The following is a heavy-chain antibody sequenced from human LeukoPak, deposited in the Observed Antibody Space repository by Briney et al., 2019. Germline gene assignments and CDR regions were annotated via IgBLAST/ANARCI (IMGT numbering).Heavy chain of an antibody. J-gene: IGHJ4*02. D-gene: IGHD5-12*01. Sequence: SETLTLTCSVSGGSMNSYYWSWIRQPPGKGLEWIGYIYHSGSTYYNPSLKSRVTISVDRSKNQISLKLSSVTAADTAVYYCAGHSGYDSHFDYWGQGTLVTVSS. V-gene: IGHV4-59*04. CDR1: GGSMNSYY. CDR2: IYHSGST. CDR3: AGHSGYDSHFDY.